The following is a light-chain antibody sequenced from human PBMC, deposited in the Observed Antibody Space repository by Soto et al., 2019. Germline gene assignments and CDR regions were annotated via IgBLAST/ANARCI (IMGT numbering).Light chain of an antibody. Sequence: QSVLTQPASVSGSPGQSITISCTGTSSDVGGYNYVSWYQQHPGKAPKLMIYEVSNRPSGVSNRFSGSKSGNTASLTISGLQAEDEADYYCSSYTSSRTPLVFGGGTKLTVL. V-gene: IGLV2-14*01. J-gene: IGLJ2*01. CDR1: SSDVGGYNY. CDR2: EVS. CDR3: SSYTSSRTPLV.